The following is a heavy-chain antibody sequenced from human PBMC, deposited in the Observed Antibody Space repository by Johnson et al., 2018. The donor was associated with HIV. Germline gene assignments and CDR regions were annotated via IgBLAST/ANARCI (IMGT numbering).Heavy chain of an antibody. CDR3: ARKQWLEIPSDALDV. V-gene: IGHV3-74*03. Sequence: VQLVESGGGVVRPWGSPRLSCAASGFIFRNYWMHWVRQTPGKGLVWVARIYSDGSDTAYADSVKGRFTISRDNAKKTLYLQMNSLRAEDTAVYYCARKQWLEIPSDALDVWGQVTMVTVSS. J-gene: IGHJ3*01. CDR1: GFIFRNYW. D-gene: IGHD6-19*01. CDR2: IYSDGSDT.